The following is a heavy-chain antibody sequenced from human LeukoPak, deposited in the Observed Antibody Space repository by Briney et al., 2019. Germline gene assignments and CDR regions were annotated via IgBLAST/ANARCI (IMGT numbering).Heavy chain of an antibody. CDR1: GGSISSSSYY. J-gene: IGHJ5*02. CDR3: ARTPGDILTGENWFDP. CDR2: IYYSGST. D-gene: IGHD3-9*01. Sequence: SETLSLTCTVSGGSISSSSYYWGWIRQPPGKGLEWIGSIYYSGSTYYNPSLKSRVTISVDTSKNQFSLKLSSVTAADTAVYYCARTPGDILTGENWFDPWGQGTLVTVSS. V-gene: IGHV4-39*01.